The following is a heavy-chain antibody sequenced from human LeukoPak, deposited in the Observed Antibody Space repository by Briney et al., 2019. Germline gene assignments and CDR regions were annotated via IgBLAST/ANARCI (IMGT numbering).Heavy chain of an antibody. V-gene: IGHV3-48*01. CDR1: GFTFSSYS. CDR2: ISSSSSTI. D-gene: IGHD6-19*01. J-gene: IGHJ4*02. Sequence: GGSLSLSCAASGFTFSSYSMNWVRQAPGEGLGWVSYISSSSSTIYYADSVKGRFTISRDNAKNSLYLQMNSLRAEDTAVYYCASWPGGWYGEDSWGQGTLVTVSS. CDR3: ASWPGGWYGEDS.